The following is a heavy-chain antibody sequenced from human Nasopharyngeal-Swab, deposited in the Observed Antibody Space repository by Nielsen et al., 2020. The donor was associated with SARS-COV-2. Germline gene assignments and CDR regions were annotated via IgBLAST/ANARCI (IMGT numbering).Heavy chain of an antibody. V-gene: IGHV3-33*01. D-gene: IGHD3-10*01. Sequence: VRQAPGKGLEWVAVIWYDGSNKYYADSVKGRFTISRDNSKNTLHLQMNSLRAEDTAVYYCARDFSLRGVIITDAFDIWGQGTMVTVSS. J-gene: IGHJ3*02. CDR2: IWYDGSNK. CDR3: ARDFSLRGVIITDAFDI.